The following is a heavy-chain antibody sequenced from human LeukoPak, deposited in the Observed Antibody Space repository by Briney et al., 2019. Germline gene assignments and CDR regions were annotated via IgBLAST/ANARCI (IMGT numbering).Heavy chain of an antibody. J-gene: IGHJ4*02. D-gene: IGHD3-16*02. Sequence: GASLKVSCKASGYTFTSYDINWVRQAAGQGREGMGWMNPNSGNTAYAHKFQGRITMTRNTSIGTAYMELSSLRSEDTALYYCARGGGYTNKNFDYWGQGAPVTVSS. CDR2: MNPNSGNT. V-gene: IGHV1-8*01. CDR1: GYTFTSYD. CDR3: ARGGGYTNKNFDY.